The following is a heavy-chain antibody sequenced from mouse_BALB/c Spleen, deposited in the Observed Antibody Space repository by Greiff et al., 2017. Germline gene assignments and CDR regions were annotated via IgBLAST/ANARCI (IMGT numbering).Heavy chain of an antibody. V-gene: IGHV5-6-5*01. Sequence: DVKLVESGGGLVKPGGSLKLSCAASGFTFSSYAMSWVRQTPEKRLEWVASISSGGSTYYPDSVKGRFTISRDNARNILYLQMSSLRSEDTAMYYCARDYGYCFDYWGQGTTLTVSS. J-gene: IGHJ2*01. CDR2: ISSGGST. CDR1: GFTFSSYA. D-gene: IGHD1-2*01. CDR3: ARDYGYCFDY.